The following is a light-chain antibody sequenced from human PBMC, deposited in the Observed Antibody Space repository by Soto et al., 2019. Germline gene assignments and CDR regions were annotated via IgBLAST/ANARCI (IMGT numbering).Light chain of an antibody. CDR1: QSISYT. V-gene: IGKV3-15*01. CDR2: GAS. J-gene: IGKJ4*01. CDR3: LQDDSMPLT. Sequence: EIVMTQSPATLSVSPGGRATLSCRASQSISYTLAWYQQKPGQAPRLLIHGASTRATGFPARFSGSGSGTDFTLTISSLQPEDFATYYCLQDDSMPLTFGGRTKVDIK.